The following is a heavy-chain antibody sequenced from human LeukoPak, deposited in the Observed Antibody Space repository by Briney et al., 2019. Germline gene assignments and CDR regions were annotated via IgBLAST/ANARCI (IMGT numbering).Heavy chain of an antibody. CDR3: AREAAAVTNFDY. CDR1: GVSISSSGYS. J-gene: IGHJ4*02. D-gene: IGHD6-13*01. CDR2: IYYSGST. V-gene: IGHV4-39*07. Sequence: PSETLSLTCTVSGVSISSSGYSWGWIRQPPGKGLEWIGTIYYSGSTYYNPSLKSRVTISVDTSKNQSSLRLSSVTAADTAVYYCAREAAAVTNFDYWGQGTLVTVSS.